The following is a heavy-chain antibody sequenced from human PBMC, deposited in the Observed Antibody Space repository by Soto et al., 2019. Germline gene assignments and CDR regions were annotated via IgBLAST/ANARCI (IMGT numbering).Heavy chain of an antibody. Sequence: RLYCGVAEVRCGSYGMHCVRQAPGKGLEWVAIIFYDGSNDYYADSVKGRFTISRDNSKNTLYLQMNSLRAEDTAVYYCARGNGHYYYYMDVWGKGTTVTVSS. CDR1: EVRCGSYG. D-gene: IGHD1-1*01. V-gene: IGHV3-33*01. J-gene: IGHJ6*03. CDR3: ARGNGHYYYYMDV. CDR2: IFYDGSND.